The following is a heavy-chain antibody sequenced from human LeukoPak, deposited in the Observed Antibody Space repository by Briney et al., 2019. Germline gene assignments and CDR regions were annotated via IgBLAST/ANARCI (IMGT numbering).Heavy chain of an antibody. D-gene: IGHD3-22*01. Sequence: ASVKVSCKASGYTFTSYGISWVRQAPGQGLEWMGWISTYNGNTNYAQKFQGRVTMTRDTSTSTAYMELRSLRSDDTAVYYCARVHPYYYDSSGYYDYWGQGTLVTVSS. CDR3: ARVHPYYYDSSGYYDY. CDR1: GYTFTSYG. CDR2: ISTYNGNT. J-gene: IGHJ4*02. V-gene: IGHV1-18*01.